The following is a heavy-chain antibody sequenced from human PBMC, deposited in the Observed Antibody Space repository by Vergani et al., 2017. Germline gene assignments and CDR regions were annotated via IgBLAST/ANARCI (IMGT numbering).Heavy chain of an antibody. CDR2: INPNSGGT. D-gene: IGHD6-13*01. CDR1: GYTFTSYG. J-gene: IGHJ4*02. CDR3: ARDPGVALAAAAPFDY. Sequence: QVQLVQSGAEVKKPGASVKVSCKASGYTFTSYGISWVRQAPGQGLEWMGWINPNSGGTNYAQKFQGRVTMTRDTSISTAYMELSRLRSDDTAVYYCARDPGVALAAAAPFDYWGQGTLVTVSS. V-gene: IGHV1-2*02.